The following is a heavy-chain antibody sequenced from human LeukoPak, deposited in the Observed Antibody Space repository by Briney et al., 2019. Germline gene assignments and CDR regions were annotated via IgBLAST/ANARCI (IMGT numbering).Heavy chain of an antibody. D-gene: IGHD2-2*01. J-gene: IGHJ4*02. CDR2: INSDGSST. V-gene: IGHV3-74*01. CDR1: GFTFSSYW. CDR3: ARGSGPIVVVPAANDY. Sequence: SGGSLRLSCAASGFTFSSYWMHWVRQAPGKGLVWVSRINSDGSSTSYADSVKRRFTISRDNAKNTLYLQMNSLRAEDTAVYYCARGSGPIVVVPAANDYWGQGTLVTVSS.